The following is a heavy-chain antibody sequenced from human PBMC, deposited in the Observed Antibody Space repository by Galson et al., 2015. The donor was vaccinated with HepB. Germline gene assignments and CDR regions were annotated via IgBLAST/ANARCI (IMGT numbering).Heavy chain of an antibody. D-gene: IGHD3-10*01. V-gene: IGHV3-21*04. CDR1: GFTFSSYS. CDR2: ISSSSSYI. Sequence: SLRLSCAASGFTFSSYSMNWVRQAPGKGLEWVSSISSSSSYIYYADSVKGRFTISRDNAKNSLYLQMNSLRAEDTAVYYCAKAVEVVRGAKNRVWFDPWGQGTLVTVSS. CDR3: AKAVEVVRGAKNRVWFDP. J-gene: IGHJ5*02.